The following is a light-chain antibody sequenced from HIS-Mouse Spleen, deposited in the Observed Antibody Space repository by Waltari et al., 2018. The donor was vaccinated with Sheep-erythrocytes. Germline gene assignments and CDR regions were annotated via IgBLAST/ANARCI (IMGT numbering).Light chain of an antibody. J-gene: IGLJ3*02. Sequence: QSVLTQPPSASGTPGQRVTLSCSVTSSNIGSYTVTWYQQLPGTDPKPLIESNNQRPSGVPDRFSGSKSGTSASLAISGLQSEDEADYYCAAWDDSLNGPVFGGGTKLTVL. CDR3: AAWDDSLNGPV. CDR2: SNN. V-gene: IGLV1-44*01. CDR1: SSNIGSYT.